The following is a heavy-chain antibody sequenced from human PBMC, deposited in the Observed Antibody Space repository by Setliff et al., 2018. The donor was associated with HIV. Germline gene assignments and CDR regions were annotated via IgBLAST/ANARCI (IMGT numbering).Heavy chain of an antibody. CDR3: ARQVGEGKWYLDS. Sequence: SETLSLTCAVSGVSVNNDDDYWGWIRQPPGEGLEWIAIIHQSGTAHKRPSLKSRVTISIDTSENLFSLKLSGVTAADMAIYYCARQVGEGKWYLDSWGHGTLVTVSS. CDR1: GVSVNNDDDY. CDR2: IHQSGTA. D-gene: IGHD1-26*01. J-gene: IGHJ4*01. V-gene: IGHV4-39*01.